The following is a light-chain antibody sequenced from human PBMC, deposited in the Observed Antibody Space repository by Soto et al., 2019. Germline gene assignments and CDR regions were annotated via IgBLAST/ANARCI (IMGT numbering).Light chain of an antibody. CDR1: QPVNSGY. J-gene: IGKJ1*01. CDR2: GVS. V-gene: IGKV3-20*01. CDR3: QVYGSSPKT. Sequence: IVLTQSPGTLSPSPGEGATLSCRASQPVNSGYLAWYQQKPGQAPRLLMYGVSTRDTGIPDRFSGSGAGTDFTLTISRLEPGDFAVCYCQVYGSSPKTFGQGTKVEFK.